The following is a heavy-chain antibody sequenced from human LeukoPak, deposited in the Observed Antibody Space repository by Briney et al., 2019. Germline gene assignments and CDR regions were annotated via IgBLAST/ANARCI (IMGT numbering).Heavy chain of an antibody. CDR2: VYHSGST. J-gene: IGHJ5*02. V-gene: IGHV4-38-2*02. CDR3: ARDGEVLSSSWFWFDP. Sequence: PSETLSLTCTVSGSSISSGYYWGWIRQPPGKGLEWIGNVYHSGSTYLNPSLKSRVSISVDTSKNQFSLKLSSVTAADTALYYCARDGEVLSSSWFWFDPWGQGTLVTVSS. CDR1: GSSISSGYY. D-gene: IGHD6-13*01.